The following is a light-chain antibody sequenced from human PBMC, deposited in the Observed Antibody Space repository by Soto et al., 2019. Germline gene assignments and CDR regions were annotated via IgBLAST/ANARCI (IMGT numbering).Light chain of an antibody. CDR3: AAWDNNLGGPA. V-gene: IGLV1-47*01. CDR2: RNN. J-gene: IGLJ2*01. CDR1: NSNIGSKY. Sequence: QSGLTQPPSASGTPGQRVSISCSGSNSNIGSKYVYWYQQLPGTAPKLLMYRNNQRPSGVPDRFSGSKSGTSASLAISGLRSEDEADYYCAAWDNNLGGPAFGGGTKLTVL.